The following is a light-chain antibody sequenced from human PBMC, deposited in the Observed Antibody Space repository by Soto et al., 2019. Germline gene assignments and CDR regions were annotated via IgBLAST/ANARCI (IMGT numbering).Light chain of an antibody. CDR1: QDIVNS. CDR3: QHYDSRPPT. CDR2: AAS. V-gene: IGKV1-33*01. Sequence: DIRMTQSPSSLSAFIGDRVTITCQASQDIVNSLNWYQQKPGKAPKLLIYAASSLETGVPSKFSGSGSGTDFSFTIFGLKPEDVATYYCQHYDSRPPTFGPGPKVDSK. J-gene: IGKJ3*01.